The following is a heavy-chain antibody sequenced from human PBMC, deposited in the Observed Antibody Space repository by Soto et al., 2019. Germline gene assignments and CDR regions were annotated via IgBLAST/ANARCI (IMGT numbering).Heavy chain of an antibody. CDR3: ARLEGLATISYYFDF. D-gene: IGHD3-9*01. CDR2: IYYSGST. Sequence: QLQLQESGPGLVKPSEALSLTCSVSGGSISSSSYYWGWIRQPPGKGLEWIGSIYYSGSTYYNPSLKSRVTISIDQSKNQFSLKLSSLTAADTAVYYCARLEGLATISYYFDFWGQGTLVTVSS. CDR1: GGSISSSSYY. V-gene: IGHV4-39*01. J-gene: IGHJ4*02.